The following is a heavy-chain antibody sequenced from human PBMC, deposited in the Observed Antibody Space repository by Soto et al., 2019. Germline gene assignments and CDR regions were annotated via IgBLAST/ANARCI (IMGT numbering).Heavy chain of an antibody. Sequence: PGGSLRLSCAASGFTFNPYAMTWVRQAPGRGLEWVSSISGDDTSTYYADSVRGRFTISRDTSKSTLFLQMNSLRAEDTAIYYCVRVLTDASCPCMDAWGLDDTLTISS. J-gene: IGHJ6*02. CDR3: VRVLTDASCPCMDA. V-gene: IGHV3-23*01. CDR1: GFTFNPYA. CDR2: ISGDDTST. D-gene: IGHD3-9*01.